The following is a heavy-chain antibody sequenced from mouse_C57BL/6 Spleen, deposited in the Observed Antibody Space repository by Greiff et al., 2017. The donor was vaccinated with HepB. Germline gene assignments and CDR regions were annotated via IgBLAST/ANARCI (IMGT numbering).Heavy chain of an antibody. Sequence: QVQLQQPGAELVMPGASVKLSCKASGYTFTSYWMHWVKQRPGQGLEWIGEIDPSDSYTNYNQKFKGKSTLTVDKSSSTAYMQLSSLTSEDSAVYYCARKIYYGSSLYYFDYWGQGTTLTVSS. J-gene: IGHJ2*01. CDR2: IDPSDSYT. D-gene: IGHD1-1*01. CDR1: GYTFTSYW. CDR3: ARKIYYGSSLYYFDY. V-gene: IGHV1-69*01.